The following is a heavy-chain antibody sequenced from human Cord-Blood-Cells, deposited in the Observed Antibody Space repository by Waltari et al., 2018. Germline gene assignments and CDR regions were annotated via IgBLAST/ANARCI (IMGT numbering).Heavy chain of an antibody. CDR3: TKRPGMDV. J-gene: IGHJ6*02. Sequence: EVQLVESGGGLVKPGGSLRLSCAASGFTFSSYSMNWVRQAPGKGLVWVSSISSISSYIYYADSVKGLFTISRDNAKNSLYLQMNSLRAEDTAVYYCTKRPGMDVWGQGTTVTVSS. V-gene: IGHV3-21*01. CDR1: GFTFSSYS. CDR2: ISSISSYI.